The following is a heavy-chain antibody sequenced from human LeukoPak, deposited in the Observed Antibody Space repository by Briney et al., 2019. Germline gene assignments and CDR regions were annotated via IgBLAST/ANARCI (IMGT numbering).Heavy chain of an antibody. CDR1: GGSISRYY. CDR3: ARTTEGYCRGRSCYSYYYYMDV. Sequence: SETLSLTCTVSGGSISRYYWSWIRQPPGKGLEWIGYKDYSGSTNYNPSLKSRVTISVDTSKNQFSLKLRSVTAADTAVYYCARTTEGYCRGRSCYSYYYYMDVWGKGTTVTVSS. V-gene: IGHV4-59*01. D-gene: IGHD2-15*01. J-gene: IGHJ6*03. CDR2: KDYSGST.